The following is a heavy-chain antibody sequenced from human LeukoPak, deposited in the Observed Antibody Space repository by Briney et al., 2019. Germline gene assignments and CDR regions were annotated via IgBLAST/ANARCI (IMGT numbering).Heavy chain of an antibody. V-gene: IGHV4-31*03. Sequence: KPSETLSLTCTVSGGSISSGGYYWSWIRQHPGKGLEWIGYIYYSGSTYYNPSLKSRLTISVDTSKNQFSLKLSSVTAADTAVYYCARGQVYDSRGFYMYYFDYWGQGTLVTVSS. CDR1: GGSISSGGYY. D-gene: IGHD3-22*01. CDR2: IYYSGST. J-gene: IGHJ4*02. CDR3: ARGQVYDSRGFYMYYFDY.